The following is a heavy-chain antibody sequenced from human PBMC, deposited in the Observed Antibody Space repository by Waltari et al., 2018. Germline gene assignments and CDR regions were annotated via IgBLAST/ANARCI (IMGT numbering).Heavy chain of an antibody. CDR3: GRSYGWAFDM. CDR1: GFTFQDYA. J-gene: IGHJ3*02. Sequence: EVHLVESGGGLAQPGTSLRLSCAASGFTFQDYALHWFRQAPGKGLEWVSCISWNSVIIDYADSVKGRFSISRDNAKNSLYLQMNSLRAEDTAVYYCGRSYGWAFDMSGQGTMVIVSS. V-gene: IGHV3-9*01. CDR2: ISWNSVII. D-gene: IGHD3-10*01.